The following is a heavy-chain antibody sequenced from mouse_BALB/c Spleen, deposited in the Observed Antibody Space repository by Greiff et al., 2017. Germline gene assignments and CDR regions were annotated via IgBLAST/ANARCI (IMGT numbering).Heavy chain of an antibody. Sequence: QVQLQQSGAELVRPGSSVKISCKASGYAFSSYWMNWVKQRPGQGLEWIGQIYPGDGDTNYNGKFKGKATLTADKSSSTAYMQLSSLTSEDSAVYYCAKGGNLPHAMDYWGQGTSVTVSS. CDR2: IYPGDGDT. J-gene: IGHJ4*01. V-gene: IGHV1-80*01. D-gene: IGHD1-3*01. CDR1: GYAFSSYW. CDR3: AKGGNLPHAMDY.